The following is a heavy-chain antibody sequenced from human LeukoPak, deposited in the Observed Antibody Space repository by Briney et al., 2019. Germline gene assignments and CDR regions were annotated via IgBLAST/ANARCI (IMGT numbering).Heavy chain of an antibody. V-gene: IGHV3-74*01. CDR1: GFTFSSYW. D-gene: IGHD3-3*02. Sequence: SCAASGFTFSSYWMHWVRQAPGKGLVWVSRINSDGSSTSYADSVKGRFTISRDNAKNTLYLQMNSLRAEDTAVYYCARAARPSIPGLYYYYYYMDVWGKGTTVTVSS. CDR3: ARAARPSIPGLYYYYYYMDV. CDR2: INSDGSST. J-gene: IGHJ6*03.